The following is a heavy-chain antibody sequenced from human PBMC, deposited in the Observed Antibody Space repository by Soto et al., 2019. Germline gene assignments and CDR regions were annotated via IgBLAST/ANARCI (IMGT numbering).Heavy chain of an antibody. D-gene: IGHD3-10*01. Sequence: SETLSLTCTVSGASITNYYWSWIRQPPGKGLEWIAYIYYSGSTNYNPSLKSRVTISIDTSRTQFSLKLSSVTAADTATYYCAISMDTGYYHYGMDVWGQGTTVTGSS. V-gene: IGHV4-59*01. CDR3: AISMDTGYYHYGMDV. J-gene: IGHJ6*02. CDR2: IYYSGST. CDR1: GASITNYY.